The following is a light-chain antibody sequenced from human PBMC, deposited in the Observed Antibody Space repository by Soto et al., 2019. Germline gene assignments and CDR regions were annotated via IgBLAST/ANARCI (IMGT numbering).Light chain of an antibody. Sequence: EIVLTQSPATLSLSPGERATLSCRASQSVSTYLAWYQQKPGQAPRLLIYDASNRATGIPAGFSGSGSGTDFILTISSLEPEDFAVYYCQQRSNWPPYTFGQGTKLEIK. CDR3: QQRSNWPPYT. J-gene: IGKJ2*01. CDR2: DAS. CDR1: QSVSTY. V-gene: IGKV3-11*01.